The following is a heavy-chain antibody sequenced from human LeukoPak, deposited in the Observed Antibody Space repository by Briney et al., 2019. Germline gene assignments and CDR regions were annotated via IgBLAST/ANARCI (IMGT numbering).Heavy chain of an antibody. V-gene: IGHV1-2*02. J-gene: IGHJ4*02. CDR1: GGTFSSYA. Sequence: ASVKVSCKASGGTFSSYAISWVRQAPGQGLEWMGWINPNSGGTNYAQKFQGRVTMTRDTSISTAHMELSRLRSDDTAVYYCARSGPVVVVAAIDWGQGTLVTVSS. CDR2: INPNSGGT. CDR3: ARSGPVVVVAAID. D-gene: IGHD2-15*01.